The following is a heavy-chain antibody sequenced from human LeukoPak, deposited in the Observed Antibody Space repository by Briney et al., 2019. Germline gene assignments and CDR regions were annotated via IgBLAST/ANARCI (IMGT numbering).Heavy chain of an antibody. V-gene: IGHV3-23*01. Sequence: AGGSLRLSCAASGFTVSNSYMSWVRQAPGKGLEWVSAISGSGGSTYYADSVKGRFTISRDNSKNTLYLQMNSLRAEDTAVYYCAKDPDIVVVVAATYGYWGQGTLVTVSS. CDR3: AKDPDIVVVVAATYGY. CDR1: GFTVSNSY. J-gene: IGHJ4*02. CDR2: ISGSGGST. D-gene: IGHD2-15*01.